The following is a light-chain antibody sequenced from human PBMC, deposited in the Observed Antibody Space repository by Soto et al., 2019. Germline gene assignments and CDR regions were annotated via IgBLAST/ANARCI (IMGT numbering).Light chain of an antibody. CDR2: EVS. J-gene: IGLJ1*01. V-gene: IGLV2-8*01. Sequence: QSGLTQPPSASGSPGQSVTISCTGTSSDGGGYNYVSWYQQHPGKAPKLMIYEVSKRPSGVPDRFSGSKSGNTASLTVPGLQAEDEADYYSSSYAGSNNFYVFGTGTKVTVL. CDR3: SSYAGSNNFYV. CDR1: SSDGGGYNY.